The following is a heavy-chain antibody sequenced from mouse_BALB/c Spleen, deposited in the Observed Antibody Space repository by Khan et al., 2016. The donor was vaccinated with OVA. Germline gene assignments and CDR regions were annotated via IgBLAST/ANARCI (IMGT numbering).Heavy chain of an antibody. D-gene: IGHD1-1*01. CDR2: VSTGGGYT. Sequence: EVELVESGGDLVKPGGSLKLSCAASGFTFSTYGMSWVRQTPDKRLEWVATVSTGGGYTYYPDSVKGRFPISRDNAKNTLYLQMRGLKSEDTAMFYSTRLAYYYDSEGFAYWGQGTLVTVSA. V-gene: IGHV5-6*01. CDR1: GFTFSTYG. CDR3: TRLAYYYDSEGFAY. J-gene: IGHJ3*01.